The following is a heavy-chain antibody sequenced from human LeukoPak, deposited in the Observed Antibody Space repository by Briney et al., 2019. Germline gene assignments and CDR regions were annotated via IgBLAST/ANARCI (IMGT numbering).Heavy chain of an antibody. V-gene: IGHV4-61*01. D-gene: IGHD3-3*02. CDR2: IYYSGST. J-gene: IGHJ4*02. Sequence: KASETLSLTCTVSGGSVSSGSYYWSWIRQPPGKGLEWIGYIYYSGSTNCNPSLKSRVTISVDTSKNQFALKLSSVTAADTAVYYCARDLRGAFDWGQGTLVTVSS. CDR1: GGSVSSGSYY. CDR3: ARDLRGAFD.